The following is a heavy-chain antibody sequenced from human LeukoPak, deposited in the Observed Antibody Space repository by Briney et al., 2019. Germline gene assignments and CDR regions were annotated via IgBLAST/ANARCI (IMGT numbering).Heavy chain of an antibody. CDR1: GYTFTSYG. J-gene: IGHJ4*02. D-gene: IGHD5-24*01. Sequence: ASVKVSCKASGYTFTSYGISWARQAPGQGLEWMGWISAYNGITNYAQKLQGRVTMTTDTSTSTAYMELRSLRSDDTAVYYCARDARNEMATISWYFDYWGQGTLVTVSS. CDR3: ARDARNEMATISWYFDY. V-gene: IGHV1-18*01. CDR2: ISAYNGIT.